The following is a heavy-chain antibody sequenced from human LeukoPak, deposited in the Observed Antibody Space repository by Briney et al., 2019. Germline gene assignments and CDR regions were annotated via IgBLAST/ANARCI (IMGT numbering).Heavy chain of an antibody. Sequence: GGSLRLSCAASGFTLSSYWMHWVREAPGKGLVWVSRINSDGSSTSYADSVKGRFTISRDNAKYTLYLQMNSLRAEDTAVYYCARGLPSTSCYGCPLYYYGMDVWGKGTTVTVSS. CDR3: ARGLPSTSCYGCPLYYYGMDV. CDR1: GFTLSSYW. J-gene: IGHJ6*04. CDR2: INSDGSST. D-gene: IGHD2-2*01. V-gene: IGHV3-74*01.